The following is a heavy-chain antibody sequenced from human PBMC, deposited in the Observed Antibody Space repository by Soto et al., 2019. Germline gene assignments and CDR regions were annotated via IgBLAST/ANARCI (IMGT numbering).Heavy chain of an antibody. D-gene: IGHD6-13*01. CDR1: GGTFSSYT. V-gene: IGHV1-69*02. CDR2: IIPILGIA. CDR3: ARAPSYSSSCYYYYYCMDV. J-gene: IGHJ6*02. Sequence: QVQLVQSGAEVKKPGSSVKVSCKASGGTFSSYTISWVRQAPGQGLEWMGRIIPILGIANYAQKFQGRVTITADKSTSTAYIELSSLRSDDTAVYYCARAPSYSSSCYYYYYCMDVWCQGTTVTVSS.